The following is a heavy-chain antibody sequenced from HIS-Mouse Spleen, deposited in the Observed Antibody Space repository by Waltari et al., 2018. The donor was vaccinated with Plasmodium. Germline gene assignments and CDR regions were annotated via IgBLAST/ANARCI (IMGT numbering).Heavy chain of an antibody. CDR2: IYSGGST. V-gene: IGHV3-53*02. J-gene: IGHJ4*02. CDR3: ARAAIAWGSPYYFDY. Sequence: EVQLVETGGGLIQPGGSLRLSCAASGFTASRHSMSWVRQAPGKGLEWVSVIYSGGSTYYADSVKGRFTISRDNSKNTLYLQKNSLRAEDTAVYYCARAAIAWGSPYYFDYWGQGTLVTVSS. D-gene: IGHD7-27*01. CDR1: GFTASRHS.